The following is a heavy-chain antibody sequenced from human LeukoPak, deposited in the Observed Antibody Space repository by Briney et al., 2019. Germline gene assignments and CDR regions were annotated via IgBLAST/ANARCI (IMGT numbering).Heavy chain of an antibody. D-gene: IGHD1-26*01. V-gene: IGHV1-18*01. CDR3: AANSGTYYSHRSPIGY. J-gene: IGHJ4*02. Sequence: ASVKVSCKASGYIFTSYGISWVRQAPGQGLEWMGWISAYNGDTNYAQKLQGRVTMTTDTSTSTAYMELRSLRSDDTAVYCCAANSGTYYSHRSPIGYWGQGTLVTVSS. CDR2: ISAYNGDT. CDR1: GYIFTSYG.